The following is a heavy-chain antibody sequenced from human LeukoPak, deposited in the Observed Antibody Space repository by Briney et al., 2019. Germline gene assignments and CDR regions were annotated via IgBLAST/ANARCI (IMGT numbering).Heavy chain of an antibody. Sequence: SETLSLTCTVSGGSISSYYWSWIRQPPGKGLEWIGYIYYSGSTNYNPSLKSRVTISVDTSKNQFSLKLSSVTAADTAVYYCARETTVTTAGVLFYYYYYMDVWGKGTTVTVSS. D-gene: IGHD4-11*01. CDR3: ARETTVTTAGVLFYYYYYMDV. J-gene: IGHJ6*03. CDR2: IYYSGST. V-gene: IGHV4-59*01. CDR1: GGSISSYY.